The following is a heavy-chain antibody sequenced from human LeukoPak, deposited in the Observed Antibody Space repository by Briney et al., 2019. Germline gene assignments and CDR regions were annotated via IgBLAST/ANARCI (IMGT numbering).Heavy chain of an antibody. CDR3: VRAMDV. V-gene: IGHV3-7*01. Sequence: PGGSLRLSCAASGFTFRNYWMHWVRQAPGKGLEWVANIKQDGSEKYYVDSVKGRFTISRDNAKNSLYLQMNSLRAEDMAVYYCVRAMDVWGQGTTVSVSS. J-gene: IGHJ6*02. CDR1: GFTFRNYW. CDR2: IKQDGSEK.